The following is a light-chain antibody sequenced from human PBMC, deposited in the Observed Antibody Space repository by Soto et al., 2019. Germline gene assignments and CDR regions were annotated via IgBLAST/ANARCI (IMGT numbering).Light chain of an antibody. CDR3: KQVHSYPFT. Sequence: DIQLTQSPSLLSASGGERVTITCRASQGISTSLAWYQQKPGKAPKLLIYAASTVQSGVPSRFSGSGSGTDFTLTISSLQPEDFATFYCKQVHSYPFTFGVGTKVAIK. CDR1: QGISTS. CDR2: AAS. V-gene: IGKV1-9*01. J-gene: IGKJ4*02.